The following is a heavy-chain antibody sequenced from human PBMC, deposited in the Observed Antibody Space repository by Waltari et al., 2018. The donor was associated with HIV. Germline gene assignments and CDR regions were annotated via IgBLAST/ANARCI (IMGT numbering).Heavy chain of an antibody. J-gene: IGHJ4*01. D-gene: IGHD5-18*01. CDR2: ISGSTTYL. V-gene: IGHV3-21*02. Sequence: EVLLVESGGGLVKPGGSLRLSCAASGFTFSTYGMTWVRQAPGKVLEWVSSISGSTTYLYYADSVKGRFTISRDNAKDSLYLQMNSLRAEDTAVYYCARRVSGYIYDFFDLWGQGTLVTVSS. CDR1: GFTFSTYG. CDR3: ARRVSGYIYDFFDL.